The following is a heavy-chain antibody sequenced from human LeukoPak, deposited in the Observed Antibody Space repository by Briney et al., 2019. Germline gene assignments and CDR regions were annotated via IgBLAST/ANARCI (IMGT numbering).Heavy chain of an antibody. CDR3: AKTSSGRYYFDY. Sequence: VAFIRYDGINEYYADSVKGRFTISRDNSNNMLYLQMNSLRAEDTAVYYCAKTSSGRYYFDYWGQGTLVTVSS. CDR2: IRYDGINE. J-gene: IGHJ4*02. V-gene: IGHV3-30*02. D-gene: IGHD1-26*01.